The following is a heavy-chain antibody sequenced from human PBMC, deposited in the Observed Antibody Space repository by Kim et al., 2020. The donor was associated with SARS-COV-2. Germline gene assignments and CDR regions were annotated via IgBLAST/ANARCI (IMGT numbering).Heavy chain of an antibody. Sequence: NHNPSLKRRVTISVDTSKNHFSLQRSSVTAADTAVYYCARSMVGAIAVDIWGQGTMVTVSS. V-gene: IGHV4-34*01. J-gene: IGHJ3*02. D-gene: IGHD1-26*01. CDR3: ARSMVGAIAVDI.